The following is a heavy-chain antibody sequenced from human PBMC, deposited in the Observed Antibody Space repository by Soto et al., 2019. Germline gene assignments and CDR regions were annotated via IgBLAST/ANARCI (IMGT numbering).Heavy chain of an antibody. D-gene: IGHD3-10*01. Sequence: PGGSLRLSCAASGFTFSGSAMHWVRQASGKGLEWVGRIRSKANSYATAYAASVKGRFTISRDDSKNTAYLQMNSLKTEDTAVYYCTRHQEWFGELSLFDPWGQGTLVTVSS. CDR1: GFTFSGSA. J-gene: IGHJ5*02. CDR2: IRSKANSYAT. V-gene: IGHV3-73*01. CDR3: TRHQEWFGELSLFDP.